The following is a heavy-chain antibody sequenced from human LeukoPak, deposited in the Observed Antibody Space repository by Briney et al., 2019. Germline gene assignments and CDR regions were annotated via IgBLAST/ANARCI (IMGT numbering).Heavy chain of an antibody. CDR2: ISYDGSNK. V-gene: IGHV3-30*03. Sequence: PGGSLRLSCAASGSTFSSYGMHWVRQAPGKGLEWVAVISYDGSNKHYADSVMGRITISRDNSKNTLYLQMNSLRAEDTAVYYCAREGRQWLVQGGDYFDYWGQGTLVTVSS. D-gene: IGHD6-19*01. CDR1: GSTFSSYG. J-gene: IGHJ4*02. CDR3: AREGRQWLVQGGDYFDY.